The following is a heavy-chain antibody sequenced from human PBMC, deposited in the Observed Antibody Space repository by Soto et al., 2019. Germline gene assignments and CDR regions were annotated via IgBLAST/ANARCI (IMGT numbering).Heavy chain of an antibody. V-gene: IGHV4-34*01. CDR3: ARGEFEYDY. Sequence: SETLSLTCAVYGGSLSGYYWSWIRQPPGKGLEWIGEINHSGSTNYNPSLKSRVTISIDTSKNQFSLKLSSVTAADTAVYYCARGEFEYDYWGQGTLVTVSS. CDR1: GGSLSGYY. CDR2: INHSGST. J-gene: IGHJ4*02.